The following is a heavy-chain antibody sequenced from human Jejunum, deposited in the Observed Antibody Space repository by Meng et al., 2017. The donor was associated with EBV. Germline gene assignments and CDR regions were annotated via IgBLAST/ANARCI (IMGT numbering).Heavy chain of an antibody. CDR2: IDYSGTT. V-gene: IGHV4-34*01. CDR1: PESFAGGL. D-gene: IGHD4-17*01. Sequence: QRRGARLCQRSGNSYPASAYLPESFAGGLWGTQRQPPGKWLEGVGDIDYSGTTNYNHTRVSRVTLLVDTSTTQFSPWLNSVTAADTAIYNCTRVVNWDYGHYGAFDYWGQGALVTVSS. J-gene: IGHJ4*02. CDR3: TRVVNWDYGHYGAFDY.